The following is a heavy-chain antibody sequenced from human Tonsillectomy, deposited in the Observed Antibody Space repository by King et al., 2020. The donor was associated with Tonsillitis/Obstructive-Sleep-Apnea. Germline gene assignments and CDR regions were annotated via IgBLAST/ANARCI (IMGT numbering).Heavy chain of an antibody. J-gene: IGHJ3*02. CDR2: IYFSGST. CDR3: AREGEAVGAFDI. V-gene: IGHV4-59*01. D-gene: IGHD3-16*01. CDR1: GGSISGYY. Sequence: VQLQESGPRLVKPSENLSLTCTVSGGSISGYYWSWIRQPPGKGLEWIGYIYFSGSTKYNPSLNSRVTISVDTSKNQFSLRLSSVTAADTAVYYCAREGEAVGAFDIWGQGTMVTVSS.